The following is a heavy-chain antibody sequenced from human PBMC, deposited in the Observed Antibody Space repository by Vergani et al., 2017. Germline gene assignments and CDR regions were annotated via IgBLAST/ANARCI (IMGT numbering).Heavy chain of an antibody. D-gene: IGHD2-8*02. CDR3: ATKAERRSPENYRWICS. CDR2: ININTGNA. V-gene: IGHV7-4-1*02. Sequence: QVQLVQSGAEVKKPGASVKVSCKASGYNFNNHNLIWVRQAPGQGLEWLGWININTGNAAYGQGFKGRYVLSLDTSVRTTYLEISSLERADTAIYFCATKAERRSPENYRWICSWDQITRVNVSS. CDR1: GYNFNNHN. J-gene: IGHJ4*02.